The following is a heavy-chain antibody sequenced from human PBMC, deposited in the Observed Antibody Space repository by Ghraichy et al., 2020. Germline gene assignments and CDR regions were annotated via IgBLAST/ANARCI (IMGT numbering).Heavy chain of an antibody. V-gene: IGHV4-59*01. CDR2: IDYSAKS. Sequence: ETLSLTCSVSGASISSSLWSWIRQAPGKGLEWIAYIDYSAKSKFNPSLKTRINMSVDLSKSQYSLNLSSVTAADTAVYFCATFLVVPGAMQYFYFYMDVWGKGTTVTVSS. CDR1: GASISSSL. J-gene: IGHJ6*03. CDR3: ATFLVVPGAMQYFYFYMDV. D-gene: IGHD2-2*01.